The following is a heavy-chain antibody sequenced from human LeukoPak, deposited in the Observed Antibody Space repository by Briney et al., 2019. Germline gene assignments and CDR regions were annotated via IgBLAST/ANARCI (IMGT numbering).Heavy chain of an antibody. Sequence: SETLSLTCTVSGGSISSSSYYWGWIRQPPGKGLEWIGSIYYSGSTYYNPSLKSRVTISVYTSKNQFSLKLSSVTAADTAVYYCATRFRGSNYPDHWGQGTLVTVSS. V-gene: IGHV4-39*01. D-gene: IGHD3-10*01. CDR1: GGSISSSSYY. CDR2: IYYSGST. CDR3: ATRFRGSNYPDH. J-gene: IGHJ4*02.